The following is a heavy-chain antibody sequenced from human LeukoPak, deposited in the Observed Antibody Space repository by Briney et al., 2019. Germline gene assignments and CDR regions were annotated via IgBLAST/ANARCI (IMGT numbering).Heavy chain of an antibody. Sequence: ASVKVSCKASGYTFTSYGISWVRQAPGQGLEWMGWISAYNGNTNYAQKLQGRVTMTRNTSISTAYMELSSLRSEDTAVYYCARGLYCSSTSCRTRNWFDPWGQGTLVTVSS. V-gene: IGHV1-18*01. D-gene: IGHD2-2*01. CDR2: ISAYNGNT. J-gene: IGHJ5*02. CDR3: ARGLYCSSTSCRTRNWFDP. CDR1: GYTFTSYG.